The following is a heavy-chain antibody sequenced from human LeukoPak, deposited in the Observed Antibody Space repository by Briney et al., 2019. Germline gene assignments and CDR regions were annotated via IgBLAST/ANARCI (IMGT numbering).Heavy chain of an antibody. D-gene: IGHD2-8*01. V-gene: IGHV3-30*18. CDR3: AKVIGCTNGVCHDAFDI. CDR2: TSYDGSNK. J-gene: IGHJ3*02. CDR1: GFTFSSYG. Sequence: GGSLRLSCAASGFTFSSYGMHWVRQAPGKGLEWVAVTSYDGSNKYYADSVKGRFTISRDNSKNTLYLQMNSLRAEDTAVYYCAKVIGCTNGVCHDAFDIWGQGTMVTVSS.